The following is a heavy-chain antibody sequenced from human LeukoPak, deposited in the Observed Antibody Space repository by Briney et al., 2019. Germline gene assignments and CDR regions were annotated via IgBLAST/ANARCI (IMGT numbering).Heavy chain of an antibody. Sequence: SETLSLTCAVSGYSISSGYYWGWIRHPPGKGLEWIGSIYYSGSTYYNPSLKSRVTMSVDTSKNQFSLKLSAVTAADTAVYYCARQFWGSTQAFDIWGQGTMVTVSS. J-gene: IGHJ3*02. D-gene: IGHD3-10*01. V-gene: IGHV4-38-2*01. CDR1: GYSISSGYY. CDR3: ARQFWGSTQAFDI. CDR2: IYYSGST.